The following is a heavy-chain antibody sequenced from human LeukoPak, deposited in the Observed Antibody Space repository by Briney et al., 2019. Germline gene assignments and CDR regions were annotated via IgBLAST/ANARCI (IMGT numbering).Heavy chain of an antibody. Sequence: ASVKVSCKASGHTFTSYGISWVRQAPGQGLEWMGWISAYNGNTNYAQKLQGRVTMTTDTSTSTAYMELRSLRSDDTAVYYCARASPLNYDFWSGYAAYNWFDPWGQGTLVTVSS. V-gene: IGHV1-18*01. CDR3: ARASPLNYDFWSGYAAYNWFDP. CDR2: ISAYNGNT. J-gene: IGHJ5*02. CDR1: GHTFTSYG. D-gene: IGHD3-3*01.